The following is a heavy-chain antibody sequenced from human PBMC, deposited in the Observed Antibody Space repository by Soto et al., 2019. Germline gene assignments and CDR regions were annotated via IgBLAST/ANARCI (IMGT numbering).Heavy chain of an antibody. D-gene: IGHD1-1*01. J-gene: IGHJ4*02. CDR2: IKSKTDGGTT. CDR1: GFTFSNAW. Sequence: EVQLVESGGGLVKPGGSLRLSCAASGFTFSNAWMSWVRQAPGKGLEWVGRIKSKTDGGTTDYAAPVKGRFTISRNDSKNTLYPQMNSLKTEDTAVYYCTTDNDPDGGLDYWGQGNLVTVSS. CDR3: TTDNDPDGGLDY. V-gene: IGHV3-15*01.